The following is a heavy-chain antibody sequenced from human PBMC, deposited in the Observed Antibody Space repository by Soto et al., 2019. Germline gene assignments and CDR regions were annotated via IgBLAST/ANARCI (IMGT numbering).Heavy chain of an antibody. J-gene: IGHJ5*02. Sequence: GGSLRLSCAASGFTFSSYAVSWVRQAPGKGLERVPSTTDGGYDTYYADSVRGRFTISRDNSRNTLYTLYLQMNSLRVEDTAIYYCAKSPGGYHNWFDPWGQGTLVTVSS. D-gene: IGHD2-8*02. CDR2: TTDGGYDT. V-gene: IGHV3-23*01. CDR3: AKSPGGYHNWFDP. CDR1: GFTFSSYA.